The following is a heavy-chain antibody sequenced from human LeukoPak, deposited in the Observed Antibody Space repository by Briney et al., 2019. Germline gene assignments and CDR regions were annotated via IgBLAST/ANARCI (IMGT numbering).Heavy chain of an antibody. Sequence: GGSLRLSCAASGFTFSSYSMNWVRQAPGKGLEWVSSINSRSSSIYYADSVKGRFTISRDNAKNSLYLQMSSLRAEDTAVYYCARGPTMRMDVWGKGTTVTVSS. D-gene: IGHD3-22*01. CDR2: INSRSSSI. V-gene: IGHV3-21*01. CDR3: ARGPTMRMDV. CDR1: GFTFSSYS. J-gene: IGHJ6*04.